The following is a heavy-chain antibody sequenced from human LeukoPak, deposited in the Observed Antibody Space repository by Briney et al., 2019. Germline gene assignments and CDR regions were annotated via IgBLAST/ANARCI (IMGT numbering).Heavy chain of an antibody. CDR1: GFTFSDYY. Sequence: GGSLRLSCAASGFTFSDYYMSWIRQAPGKGLEWVSYISSSGSTIYYADSVKGRFTISRDNAKNSLYLQMNSLRAEDTAVYYCARAFRDLYKRNHGFFDIGGQEKRVTVS. V-gene: IGHV3-11*04. J-gene: IGHJ3*02. CDR2: ISSSGSTI. CDR3: ARAFRDLYKRNHGFFDI. D-gene: IGHD1-14*01.